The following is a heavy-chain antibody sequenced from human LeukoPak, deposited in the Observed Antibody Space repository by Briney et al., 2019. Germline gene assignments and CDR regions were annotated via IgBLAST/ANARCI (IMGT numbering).Heavy chain of an antibody. V-gene: IGHV1-2*02. CDR3: ARDGSLDY. CDR2: IKPNSGGT. J-gene: IGHJ4*02. D-gene: IGHD6-13*01. CDR1: GYTCNGYY. Sequence: ASVTVSCKASGYTCNGYYMHWLRQAPGQRLEWMGWIKPNSGGTNYAQKFQGRVTLTRNTSISTAYMELSSLRSDDTAVYYCARDGSLDYWGQGTLVTVSS.